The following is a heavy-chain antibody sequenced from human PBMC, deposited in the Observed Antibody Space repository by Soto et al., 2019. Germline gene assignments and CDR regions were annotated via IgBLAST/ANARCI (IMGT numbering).Heavy chain of an antibody. D-gene: IGHD2-21*02. CDR1: GGSISSYY. CDR3: ARGAVVTPEYFQH. CDR2: IYYSGST. Sequence: SETLSLTCTVSGGSISSYYWSWIRQPPGKGLEWIGYIYYSGSTNYNPSLKSRVTISVDTSKNQLSLKLSSVTAADTAVYYCARGAVVTPEYFQHWGQGTLVTVSS. J-gene: IGHJ1*01. V-gene: IGHV4-59*01.